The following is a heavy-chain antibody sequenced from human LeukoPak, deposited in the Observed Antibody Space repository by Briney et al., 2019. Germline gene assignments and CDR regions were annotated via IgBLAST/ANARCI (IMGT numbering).Heavy chain of an antibody. CDR2: INPNTGGT. CDR3: ARAPMIVVVFPPRLDF. Sequence: AASVKVSCKASGYTFTRYYMHWVRQAPGQGLEWMGWINPNTGGTNYAQKFQGRVTMTSDTSISTAYMELSSLKSDDTAMYYCARAPMIVVVFPPRLDFWGQGTLVTVSS. V-gene: IGHV1-2*02. CDR1: GYTFTRYY. J-gene: IGHJ4*02. D-gene: IGHD3-22*01.